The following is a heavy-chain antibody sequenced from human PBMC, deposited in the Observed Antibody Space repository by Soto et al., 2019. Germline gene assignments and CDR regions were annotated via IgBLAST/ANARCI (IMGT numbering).Heavy chain of an antibody. CDR2: INHSGST. Sequence: SKTLSLTCAVYGGSFSGYYWSWIRQPPGKGLEWIGEINHSGSTNYNPSLKSRVTISVDTSKNQFSLKLSSVTAADTAVYYCARDRGGDFFDYWGQGTLVTVSS. CDR1: GGSFSGYY. J-gene: IGHJ4*02. D-gene: IGHD4-17*01. CDR3: ARDRGGDFFDY. V-gene: IGHV4-34*01.